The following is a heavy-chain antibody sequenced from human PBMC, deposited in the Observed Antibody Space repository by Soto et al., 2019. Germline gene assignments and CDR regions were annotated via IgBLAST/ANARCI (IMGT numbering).Heavy chain of an antibody. CDR3: ARASRADAFDI. V-gene: IGHV4-59*12. CDR2: IYFSGTT. CDR1: GGSISTYY. J-gene: IGHJ3*02. Sequence: QVQLQESGPGLVKPSETLSLTCTVSGGSISTYYWSWIRQPPGAGLEWVGYIYFSGTTNYNPSLKSRVTMSVDTSKIQFSLKLTSVTAADTAMYYCARASRADAFDIWGQGTVVTVSS.